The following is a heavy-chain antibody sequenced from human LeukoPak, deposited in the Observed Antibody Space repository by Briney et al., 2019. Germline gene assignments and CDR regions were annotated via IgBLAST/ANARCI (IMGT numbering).Heavy chain of an antibody. CDR2: ISYDGSNK. D-gene: IGHD1-26*01. V-gene: IGHV3-30*04. J-gene: IGHJ3*02. Sequence: GGSLRLSCAASGFTFSSYAMHWVCQAPGKGLEWVAVISYDGSNKYYADSVKGRFTISRDNSKNTLYLQMNSLRAEDTAVYYCARDRAVGATANPGAFDIWGQGTMVTVSS. CDR1: GFTFSSYA. CDR3: ARDRAVGATANPGAFDI.